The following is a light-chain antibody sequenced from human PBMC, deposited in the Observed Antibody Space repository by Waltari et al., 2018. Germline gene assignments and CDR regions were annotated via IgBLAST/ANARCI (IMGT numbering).Light chain of an antibody. V-gene: IGLV2-14*01. J-gene: IGLJ1*01. CDR2: EVD. Sequence: QSALNQPASVSGSPGQSIPISCTGTSNDVGGYGYVPWYQQYPGKAPKLIIYEVDYRPSGCSTRFAGSKSGKTASLTITGHQADEEADYYCSSHTMTVPHVFGTGTRVTVV. CDR1: SNDVGGYGY. CDR3: SSHTMTVPHV.